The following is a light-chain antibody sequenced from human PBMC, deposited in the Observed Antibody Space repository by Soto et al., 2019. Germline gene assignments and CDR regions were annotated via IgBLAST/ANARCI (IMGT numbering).Light chain of an antibody. CDR1: SSDVGGYNY. V-gene: IGLV2-14*01. CDR2: DVS. Sequence: QSALTQPASVSGSPGQSITISCTGTSSDVGGYNYVSWYQQHPGKAPTLMIYDVSNRPSGVSNRFSGSKSGNTASLTISGLQAEDESEYYCSSYTSSSPSVVFGGGTKLTVL. J-gene: IGLJ2*01. CDR3: SSYTSSSPSVV.